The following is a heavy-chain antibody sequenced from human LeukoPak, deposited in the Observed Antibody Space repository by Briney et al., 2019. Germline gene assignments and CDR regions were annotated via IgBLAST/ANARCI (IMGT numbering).Heavy chain of an antibody. V-gene: IGHV4-59*08. Sequence: SETLSLTCTVSGGSISSYYWSWIRQPPGKGLEWIGYIYYSGSTNYNPSLKSRVTISVDTSKNQFSLKLSSVTAADTAVYYCARHIRPAHSGSDAFDIWGQGTMVTVSS. J-gene: IGHJ3*02. CDR3: ARHIRPAHSGSDAFDI. CDR1: GGSISSYY. CDR2: IYYSGST. D-gene: IGHD1-26*01.